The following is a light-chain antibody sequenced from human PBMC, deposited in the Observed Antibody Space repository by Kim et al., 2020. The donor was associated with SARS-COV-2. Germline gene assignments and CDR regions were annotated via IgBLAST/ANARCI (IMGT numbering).Light chain of an antibody. Sequence: SVLTQPPSVSAAPGQKVTLSCSGSTSNIGSHYVSWYQQLPRTAPKLLIYDNDQRPSGIPDRFSGSKSDTSATLDITGLQTGDEADYYCGTWDTSLSAFLFGGGTQLTVL. J-gene: IGLJ2*01. CDR3: GTWDTSLSAFL. V-gene: IGLV1-51*01. CDR1: TSNIGSHY. CDR2: DND.